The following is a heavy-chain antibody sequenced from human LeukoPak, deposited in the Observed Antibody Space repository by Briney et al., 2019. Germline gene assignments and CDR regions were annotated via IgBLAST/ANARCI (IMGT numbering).Heavy chain of an antibody. V-gene: IGHV4-4*02. CDR1: GGSISSSNW. Sequence: PSETLSLTCAVSGGSISSSNWWSWVRQPPGKGLEWIGEIYHSGSTNYNPSLKSRVTISVDTFKNQFSLKLSSVTAADTAVYYCARDLLNEGNHLDYWGQGTLVTVSS. D-gene: IGHD4-23*01. CDR3: ARDLLNEGNHLDY. J-gene: IGHJ4*02. CDR2: IYHSGST.